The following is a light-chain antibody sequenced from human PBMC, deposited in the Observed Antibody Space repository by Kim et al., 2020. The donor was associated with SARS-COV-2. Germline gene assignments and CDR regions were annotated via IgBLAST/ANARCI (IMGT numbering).Light chain of an antibody. J-gene: IGKJ2*01. CDR1: QSIRSY. CDR3: QQTFSILYT. Sequence: DIQMTQSPSSLSASVGDRVTITCRASQSIRSYLNWYQQKPGNSPKALIYAASSLQSGVPSRLSGSGSGTDFTLTITSLQPEDCGIYYCQQTFSILYTFGQGTKLEI. CDR2: AAS. V-gene: IGKV1-39*01.